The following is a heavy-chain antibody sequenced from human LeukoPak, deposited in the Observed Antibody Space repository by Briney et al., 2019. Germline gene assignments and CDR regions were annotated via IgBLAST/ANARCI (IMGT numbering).Heavy chain of an antibody. V-gene: IGHV3-21*01. CDR3: ARVTSGSSYRPFDY. CDR2: ISSSSSYI. CDR1: GFTFSSYS. Sequence: GGSLRLSCAASGFTFSSYSMNWVRQAPGKGLEWVSSISSSSSYIYYADSVKGRFTISRDSAKNSLYLQMNSLRAEDTAVYYCARVTSGSSYRPFDYWGQGTLVTVSS. D-gene: IGHD3-10*01. J-gene: IGHJ4*02.